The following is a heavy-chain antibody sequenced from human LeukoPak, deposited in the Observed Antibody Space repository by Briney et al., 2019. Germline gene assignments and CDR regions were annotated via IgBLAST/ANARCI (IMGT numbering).Heavy chain of an antibody. J-gene: IGHJ4*02. Sequence: GGSLRLSCAASGFTFSSYWMHWVRQAPWKGLVWVSRINTDGSSTSYADSVKGRFTISRDNAKNTLYLQMNSLRAEDTAVYYCARDGGNYSPQDYWGQGTLVTVSS. V-gene: IGHV3-74*01. CDR1: GFTFSSYW. CDR3: ARDGGNYSPQDY. CDR2: INTDGSST. D-gene: IGHD1-26*01.